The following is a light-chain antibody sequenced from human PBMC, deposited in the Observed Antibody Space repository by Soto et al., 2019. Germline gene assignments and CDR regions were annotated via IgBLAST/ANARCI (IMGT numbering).Light chain of an antibody. CDR2: AAS. Sequence: DIQMTQSPSYLSASLGDRVTITCRASQSSSSYLNWYQQKPGKAPKLLIYAASSLQSGVPSRFSGSGSGKDFTLTSSSLQHEDFATYYCQQSYSTPLTFGGGTKVEIK. J-gene: IGKJ4*01. CDR3: QQSYSTPLT. CDR1: QSSSSY. V-gene: IGKV1-39*01.